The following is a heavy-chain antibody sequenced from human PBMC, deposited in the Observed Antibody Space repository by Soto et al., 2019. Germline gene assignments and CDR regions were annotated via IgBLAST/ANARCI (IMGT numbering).Heavy chain of an antibody. CDR3: AKFPGYYDSSGYFGDDAFDI. V-gene: IGHV3-23*01. J-gene: IGHJ3*02. Sequence: EVQLLESGGGLVQPGGSLRLSCAASGFTFSSYAMSWVRQAPGKGLEWVSAISGSGGSTYYADSVKGRFTISRDNSKNTLYLQMISLRAEDTAVYYCAKFPGYYDSSGYFGDDAFDIWGQGTMVTVSS. D-gene: IGHD3-22*01. CDR1: GFTFSSYA. CDR2: ISGSGGST.